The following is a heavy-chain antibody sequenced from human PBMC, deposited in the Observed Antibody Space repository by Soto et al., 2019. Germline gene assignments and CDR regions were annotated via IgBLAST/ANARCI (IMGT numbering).Heavy chain of an antibody. D-gene: IGHD6-6*01. Sequence: HGESLKISCKGSGYSFTSYWISWVCQMPGKGLEWTGGIDPSDSYTNYSPSFQGHVTISADKSISTAYLQWSSLKASDTAMYYCAREGNLEYSSSSSGYYYCYFCMDVWGQGTTVTVSS. J-gene: IGHJ6*02. CDR1: GYSFTSYW. V-gene: IGHV5-10-1*01. CDR2: IDPSDSYT. CDR3: AREGNLEYSSSSSGYYYCYFCMDV.